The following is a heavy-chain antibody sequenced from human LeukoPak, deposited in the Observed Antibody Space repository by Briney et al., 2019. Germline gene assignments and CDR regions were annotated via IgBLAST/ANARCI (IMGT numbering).Heavy chain of an antibody. CDR3: ARLFPAAPFDI. CDR2: IDPSDSYT. J-gene: IGHJ3*02. Sequence: GESLKISCKGSGYSFTSYWSSWVRQMPGKGLGWMGRIDPSDSYTNYSPSFPANVTISADKSISTAYLQWSSLKASDTDMYYCARLFPAAPFDIWGQGTMVTVSS. V-gene: IGHV5-10-1*01. CDR1: GYSFTSYW. D-gene: IGHD2-21*01.